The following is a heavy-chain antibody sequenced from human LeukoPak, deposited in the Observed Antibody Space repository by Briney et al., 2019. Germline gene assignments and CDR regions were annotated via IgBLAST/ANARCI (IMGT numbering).Heavy chain of an antibody. V-gene: IGHV3-74*01. CDR1: GFTFSSYW. CDR3: ARCNLGFEWELLRSDAFDI. J-gene: IGHJ3*02. D-gene: IGHD1-26*01. Sequence: GGSLRLSCAASGFTFSSYWMHWVRQAPGKGLVWVSRINSDGSSTSYADSVKGRFTISRDSAKNTLYLQMNSLRAEDTAVYYCARCNLGFEWELLRSDAFDIWGQGTMVTVSS. CDR2: INSDGSST.